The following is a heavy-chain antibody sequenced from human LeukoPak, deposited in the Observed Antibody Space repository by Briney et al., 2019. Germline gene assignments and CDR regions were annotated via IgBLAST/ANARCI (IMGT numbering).Heavy chain of an antibody. J-gene: IGHJ5*02. D-gene: IGHD5-18*01. Sequence: GGSLRLSCTGSGFTFGDYYVNWLRQAPGKGPEWVGFIRSQDHGGTTEYAASVKGRFTISRDDSKSIAYLQMNSLKTDDTALYYCTGHRHSFNWFDPWGQGTLVTVSS. CDR1: GFTFGDYY. V-gene: IGHV3-49*03. CDR2: IRSQDHGGTT. CDR3: TGHRHSFNWFDP.